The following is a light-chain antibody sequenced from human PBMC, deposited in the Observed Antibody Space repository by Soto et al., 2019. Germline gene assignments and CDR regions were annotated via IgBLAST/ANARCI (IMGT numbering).Light chain of an antibody. CDR1: SSGIGAYNF. CDR3: TSWTTSTTMI. CDR2: DVN. V-gene: IGLV2-14*03. J-gene: IGLJ2*01. Sequence: QSVLTQPASVSGSPGQSITISCTGTSSGIGAYNFVSWYQQHPGKAPKLMLYDVNIRPSGVSNRFSGSKSGNTASLTISGLQAEDEADYYCTSWTTSTTMIFGGGTQLTVL.